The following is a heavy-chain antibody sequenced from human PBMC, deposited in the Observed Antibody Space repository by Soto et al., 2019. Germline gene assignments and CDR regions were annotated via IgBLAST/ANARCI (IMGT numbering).Heavy chain of an antibody. CDR3: ARFSETFAFDF. V-gene: IGHV3-33*01. Sequence: QVQLVGSGGGVVQPGRSLRLSCAASGFTFTNYGMHWVRQAPGKGLEWVAVIWHDGSNKKYADSVKGRFTISRDISKNPLYVQMNSLRAEETAVYYCARFSETFAFDFWGQGTLVTVSS. CDR2: IWHDGSNK. CDR1: GFTFTNYG. J-gene: IGHJ4*02.